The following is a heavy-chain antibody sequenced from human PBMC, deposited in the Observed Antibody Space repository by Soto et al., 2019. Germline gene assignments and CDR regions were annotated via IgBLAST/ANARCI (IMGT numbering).Heavy chain of an antibody. D-gene: IGHD3-3*01. CDR2: IDPSDSYT. V-gene: IGHV5-10-1*01. CDR1: GYSFTSYW. CDR3: ARHGSGGYYSDAFDI. Sequence: GESLKISCKGSGYSFTSYWISWVRQMPGKGLEWMGRIDPSDSYTNYSPSFQGHVTISADKSISTAYLQWSSLKASDTAMYYCARHGSGGYYSDAFDICGQGTMGAVAS. J-gene: IGHJ3*02.